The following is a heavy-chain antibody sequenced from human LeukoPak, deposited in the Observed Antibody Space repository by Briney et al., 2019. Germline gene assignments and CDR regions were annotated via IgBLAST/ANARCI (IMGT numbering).Heavy chain of an antibody. J-gene: IGHJ4*02. V-gene: IGHV1-24*01. Sequence: VASVKVSCTVSGYTLTELSKHWVRQAPGKGLEWMGGFDPEDGETIYAQKFQGRVTMTEDTSTDTAYMELSSLRSEDTAVYYCATVSIIAVAGTPFDYWGQGTLVTVSS. CDR3: ATVSIIAVAGTPFDY. CDR2: FDPEDGET. CDR1: GYTLTELS. D-gene: IGHD6-19*01.